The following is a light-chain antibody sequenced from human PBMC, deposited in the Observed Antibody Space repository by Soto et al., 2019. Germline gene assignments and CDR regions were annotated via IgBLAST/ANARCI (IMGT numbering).Light chain of an antibody. CDR1: QSLMQTDGKTH. Sequence: DILMTQPPLSLSVNPGQPASISCKSSQSLMQTDGKTHVYWYLQRPGQPPQLLIYELSNRFSGVPDRFSGSGSGTDFSLKISRVEAEDAGVYCCMQTLQNPLTFGGGTKVDIK. CDR2: ELS. CDR3: MQTLQNPLT. V-gene: IGKV2D-29*01. J-gene: IGKJ4*01.